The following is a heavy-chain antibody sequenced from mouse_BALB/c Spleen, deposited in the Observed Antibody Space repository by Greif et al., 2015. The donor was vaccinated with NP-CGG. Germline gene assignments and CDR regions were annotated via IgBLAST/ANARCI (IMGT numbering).Heavy chain of an antibody. Sequence: DVMLVESGGGLVKPGGSLKLSCAASGFAFSSYDMSWVRQTPEKRLEWVATISSGGSYTYYPDSVKGRFTISRDNARNSLSLQMSSLRSEDTASYYCAIQEENGYYFAMDYWGQGTSVTVSS. D-gene: IGHD2-2*01. J-gene: IGHJ4*01. CDR1: GFAFSSYD. CDR3: AIQEENGYYFAMDY. V-gene: IGHV5-9*02. CDR2: ISSGGSYT.